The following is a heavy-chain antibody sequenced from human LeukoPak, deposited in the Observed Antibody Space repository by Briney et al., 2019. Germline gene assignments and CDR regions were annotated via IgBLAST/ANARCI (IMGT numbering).Heavy chain of an antibody. J-gene: IGHJ6*03. CDR1: GGSISSGAYS. Sequence: SETLSLTCAVSGGSISSGAYSWSWIRQPPRKGLEWIGYVYYSGGTYYNPSLKSRVTISVDTSKNQFSLKLCSVSAADTAVYYCARALSYGDYLLDYYYYMDVWGKGTTVTVSS. CDR3: ARALSYGDYLLDYYYYMDV. CDR2: VYYSGGT. D-gene: IGHD4-17*01. V-gene: IGHV4-30-4*07.